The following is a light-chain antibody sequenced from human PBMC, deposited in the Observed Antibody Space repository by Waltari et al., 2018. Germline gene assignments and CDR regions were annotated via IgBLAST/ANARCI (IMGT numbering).Light chain of an antibody. Sequence: EIVLTQSPGTLSLSPGERATLSCRASQSLSSSYLAWYQQKPGQAPRLLIFDASSRATGIPERFSGSGSGTDFTLTINRLEPEDFAVYYCQQYDASSPTFGQGTKVDIK. CDR1: QSLSSSY. CDR3: QQYDASSPT. J-gene: IGKJ1*01. V-gene: IGKV3-20*01. CDR2: DAS.